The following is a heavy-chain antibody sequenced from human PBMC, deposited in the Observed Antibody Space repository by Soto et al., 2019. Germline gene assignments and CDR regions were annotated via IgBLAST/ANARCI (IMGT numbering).Heavy chain of an antibody. J-gene: IGHJ6*02. Sequence: QITLKESGPTLVKPTQTLTLTCTFSGFSLSTSVVGVDWIRQPPGKAREWLALIYCDDDTRYSPSLTSRLTITKDTSKNQVVLTMINMDPVDTATYYCAHSVSSSWYGWEYYSYGMDVWGQGTTVTVSS. CDR1: GFSLSTSVVG. V-gene: IGHV2-5*02. CDR2: IYCDDDT. CDR3: AHSVSSSWYGWEYYSYGMDV. D-gene: IGHD6-13*01.